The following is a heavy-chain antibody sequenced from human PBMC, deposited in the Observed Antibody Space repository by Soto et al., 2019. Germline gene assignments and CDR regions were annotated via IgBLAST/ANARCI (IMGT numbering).Heavy chain of an antibody. CDR2: ISGSGGST. D-gene: IGHD4-17*01. V-gene: IGHV3-23*01. J-gene: IGHJ6*03. Sequence: GGSLRLSCAASGFTFSSYAMSWVRQAPGKGLEWVSAISGSGGSTYYADSVKGRFTISRDNSKNTLYLQMNSLRAEDTAVYYCAKTADDYGDTHYYYYYMDVWGKGTTVTVSS. CDR1: GFTFSSYA. CDR3: AKTADDYGDTHYYYYYMDV.